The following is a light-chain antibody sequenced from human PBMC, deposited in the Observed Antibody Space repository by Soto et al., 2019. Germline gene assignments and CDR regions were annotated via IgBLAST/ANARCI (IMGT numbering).Light chain of an antibody. Sequence: QSALTQPASVSGSPGQSITISCTGTSSDVGYDNYVSWFQQHPGKAPKLMIYEVSRRPSGVSNRFSGSKSANTASLTISGLQAEDEADYYCTSHTASSTLVFGGGTELTVL. CDR3: TSHTASSTLV. CDR2: EVS. J-gene: IGLJ3*02. CDR1: SSDVGYDNY. V-gene: IGLV2-14*01.